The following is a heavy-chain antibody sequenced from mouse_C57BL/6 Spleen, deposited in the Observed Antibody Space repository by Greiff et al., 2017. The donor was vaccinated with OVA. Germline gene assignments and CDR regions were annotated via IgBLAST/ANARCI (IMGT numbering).Heavy chain of an antibody. CDR2: IYPGSGST. CDR1: GYTFTSYW. CDR3: ARWDVMTTVVARGGGY. Sequence: VQLQQPGAELVKPGASVKMSCKASGYTFTSYWITWVKQRPGQGLEWIGDIYPGSGSTNYNEKFKSKATLTVDTSSSTAYMPLSSLTSEDCAVYYWARWDVMTTVVARGGGYWGQGTTLTVSS. J-gene: IGHJ2*01. D-gene: IGHD1-1*01. V-gene: IGHV1-55*01.